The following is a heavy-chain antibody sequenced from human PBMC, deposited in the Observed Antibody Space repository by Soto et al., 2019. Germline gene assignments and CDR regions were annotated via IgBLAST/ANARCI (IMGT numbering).Heavy chain of an antibody. D-gene: IGHD3-3*01. Sequence: QITLKESGPTLVKPTQTLTLTCSFSGFSFSTSGVGVGWIRQPPGKALEWLALIYWDDDKRYSPSLKSRLTITKDTSENQIVLTMTNMDPVDKATYYCARRITIFGLLSIHDAFDIWGQGTMVTVSS. CDR1: GFSFSTSGVG. CDR2: IYWDDDK. CDR3: ARRITIFGLLSIHDAFDI. V-gene: IGHV2-5*02. J-gene: IGHJ3*02.